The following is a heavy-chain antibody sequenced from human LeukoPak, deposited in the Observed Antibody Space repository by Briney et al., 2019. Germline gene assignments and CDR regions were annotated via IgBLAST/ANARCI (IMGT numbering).Heavy chain of an antibody. V-gene: IGHV3-74*01. J-gene: IGHJ4*02. CDR2: ISGDGSDT. CDR3: ARYGSGSDYRDPFDY. Sequence: GGSLRLSCSASGVTFSRHLMHWVRQDPGKGLVWVSHISGDGSDTGYADSVKGRFTTSRDNAKSTLYLQMSSLRAENTAVYYCARYGSGSDYRDPFDYWGQGTLVTVSS. CDR1: GVTFSRHL. D-gene: IGHD3-10*01.